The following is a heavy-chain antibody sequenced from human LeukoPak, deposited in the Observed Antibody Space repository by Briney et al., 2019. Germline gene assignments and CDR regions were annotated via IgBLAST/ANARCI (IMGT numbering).Heavy chain of an antibody. CDR1: GFTFSSYW. D-gene: IGHD6-25*01. V-gene: IGHV3-23*01. J-gene: IGHJ4*02. Sequence: SGGSLRLSCAASGFTFSSYWMNWARQAPGKGLEWVSTIDSTGAYTWYADSVKGRFTISKDSSKTILYLQMNNLRAEDAAVYFCAKGSAAGRPYYFDYWGQGTLVTVSS. CDR2: IDSTGAYT. CDR3: AKGSAAGRPYYFDY.